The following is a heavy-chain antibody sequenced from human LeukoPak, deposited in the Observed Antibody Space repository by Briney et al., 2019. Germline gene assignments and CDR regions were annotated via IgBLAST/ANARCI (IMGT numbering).Heavy chain of an antibody. CDR3: ASWRWLQLYYFDH. CDR1: GFTFSSYG. J-gene: IGHJ4*02. CDR2: ISYDGSNK. Sequence: GGSLRLSCAASGFTFSSYGMHWVRQAPGKGLEWVAVISYDGSNKYYADSVKGRFTISRDTPKNTLYLQMNSLRGEDTAVYYCASWRWLQLYYFDHWGQGTLVTVSS. V-gene: IGHV3-30*03. D-gene: IGHD5-24*01.